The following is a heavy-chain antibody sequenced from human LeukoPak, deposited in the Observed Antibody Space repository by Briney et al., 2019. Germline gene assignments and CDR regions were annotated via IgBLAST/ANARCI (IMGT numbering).Heavy chain of an antibody. V-gene: IGHV4-34*01. J-gene: IGHJ4*02. CDR3: ARISRWGPY. D-gene: IGHD3-16*01. Sequence: SETLSLTCTVSGVPISSHYWSWSRQPPGKGLEWIGEINHSGSTNYNPSLKSRVTISVDTSKNQFSLKLSSVTAADTAVYYCARISRWGPYWGQGALVTVSS. CDR1: GVPISSHY. CDR2: INHSGST.